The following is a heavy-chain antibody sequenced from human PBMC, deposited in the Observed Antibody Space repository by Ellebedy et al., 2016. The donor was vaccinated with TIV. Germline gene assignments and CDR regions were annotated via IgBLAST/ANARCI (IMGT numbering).Heavy chain of an antibody. CDR1: GGTFSSYA. J-gene: IGHJ4*02. CDR3: ARVIDSSGSDY. V-gene: IGHV1-46*01. D-gene: IGHD3-22*01. Sequence: ASVKVSXKASGGTFSSYAISWVRQAPGQGLEWMGIINPSGGSTSYAQKFQGRVTMTRDTSTSTVYMELSRLRSDDTAVYYCARVIDSSGSDYWGQGTLVTVSS. CDR2: INPSGGST.